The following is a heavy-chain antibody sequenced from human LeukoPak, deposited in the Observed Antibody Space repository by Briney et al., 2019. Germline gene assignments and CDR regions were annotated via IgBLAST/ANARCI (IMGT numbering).Heavy chain of an antibody. CDR3: AKDEYSSSWPATNY. D-gene: IGHD6-13*01. CDR1: GFTFSSYA. CDR2: ISGSGGST. Sequence: EGSLRLSCAASGFTFSSYAMSWVRQAPGKGLGWVSAISGSGGSTYYADSVKGRFTISRDNSKNTLYLQMNSLRAEDTAVYYCAKDEYSSSWPATNYWGQGTLVTVSS. J-gene: IGHJ4*02. V-gene: IGHV3-23*01.